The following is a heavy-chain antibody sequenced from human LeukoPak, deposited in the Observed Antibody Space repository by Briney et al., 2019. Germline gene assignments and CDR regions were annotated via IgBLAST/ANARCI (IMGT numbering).Heavy chain of an antibody. CDR3: ATGAVVVAAYDY. CDR2: FDPEGGET. Sequence: GASVKVSCKASGYTFTGYYMHWVRQAPGQGLEWMGGFDPEGGETIYAQKFQGRVTMTEDTSTDTAYMELSSLRSEDTAVYYCATGAVVVAAYDYWGQGTLVTVSS. CDR1: GYTFTGYY. D-gene: IGHD2-15*01. J-gene: IGHJ4*02. V-gene: IGHV1-24*01.